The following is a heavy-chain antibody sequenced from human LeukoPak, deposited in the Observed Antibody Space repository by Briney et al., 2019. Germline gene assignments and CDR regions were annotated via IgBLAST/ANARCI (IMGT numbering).Heavy chain of an antibody. D-gene: IGHD2-21*02. Sequence: PSETLPLTCTVSGGSVSSGSYYWSWIRQPPGKGLEWIGYIYYSGSTNYNPSLKSRVTISVDTSKNQFSLKLSSVTAADTAVYYCARVGSRSCGGDCYPEDYYYGMDVWGQGTTVTVSS. CDR2: IYYSGST. V-gene: IGHV4-61*01. J-gene: IGHJ6*02. CDR1: GGSVSSGSYY. CDR3: ARVGSRSCGGDCYPEDYYYGMDV.